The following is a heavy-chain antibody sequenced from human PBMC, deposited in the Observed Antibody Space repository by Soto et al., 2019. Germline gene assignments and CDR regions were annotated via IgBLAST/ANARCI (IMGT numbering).Heavy chain of an antibody. CDR3: AREEDILTGYYNDY. J-gene: IGHJ4*02. V-gene: IGHV4-30-4*01. CDR2: IYYSGST. CDR1: GGSISSGDYY. D-gene: IGHD3-9*01. Sequence: SETLSLTCTVSGGSISSGDYYWIWIRQPPGKGLEWIGYIYYSGSTYYNPSLKSRVTISVDTSKNQFSLKLSSVTAADTAVYYCAREEDILTGYYNDYWGQGTLVTVSS.